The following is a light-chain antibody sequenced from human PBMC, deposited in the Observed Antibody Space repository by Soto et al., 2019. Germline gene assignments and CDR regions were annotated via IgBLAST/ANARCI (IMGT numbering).Light chain of an antibody. J-gene: IGKJ5*01. CDR3: QQSSNWIPIH. Sequence: EIVFTQSPATLPLSPGERATLSCRASPTVSSYLAWYQPKPDQAPRLLIYDASNSATGIPVRFRGSSFGADLTLTSRSLAAEDFVDYYRQQSSNWIPIHFGQGTRLEI. CDR1: PTVSSY. V-gene: IGKV3-11*01. CDR2: DAS.